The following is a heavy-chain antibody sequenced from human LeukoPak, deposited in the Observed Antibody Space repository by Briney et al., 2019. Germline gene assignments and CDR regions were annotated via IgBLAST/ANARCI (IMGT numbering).Heavy chain of an antibody. Sequence: SETLSLTCTVSGGSISSYYWSWIRQPPGKGLEWIGYIYYSGSTNYYPSLKSRVTISVDTSKNQFSLKLSSVTAADTAVYYCASHRELKIGGIDYWGQETLVTVSS. V-gene: IGHV4-59*08. CDR2: IYYSGST. J-gene: IGHJ4*02. CDR3: ASHRELKIGGIDY. D-gene: IGHD1-7*01. CDR1: GGSISSYY.